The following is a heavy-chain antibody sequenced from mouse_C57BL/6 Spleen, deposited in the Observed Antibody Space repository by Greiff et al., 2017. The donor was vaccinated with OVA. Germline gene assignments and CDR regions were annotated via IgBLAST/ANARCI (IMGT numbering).Heavy chain of an antibody. CDR3: ARKDYGSSYGGDYYAMDY. D-gene: IGHD1-1*01. J-gene: IGHJ4*01. Sequence: VKLQESGAELARPGASVKLSCKASGYTFTSYGISWVKQRTGQGLEWIGEIYPRSGNTYYNEKFKGKATLTADKSSSTAYMELRSLTSEDSAVYFCARKDYGSSYGGDYYAMDYWGQGTSVTVSS. V-gene: IGHV1-81*01. CDR2: IYPRSGNT. CDR1: GYTFTSYG.